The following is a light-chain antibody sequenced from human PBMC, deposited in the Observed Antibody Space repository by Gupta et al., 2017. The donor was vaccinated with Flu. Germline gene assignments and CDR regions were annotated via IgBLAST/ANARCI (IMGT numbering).Light chain of an antibody. J-gene: IGLJ2*01. CDR1: RSDVGGYNY. CDR2: EVS. CDR3: SSYTSSSPPVV. V-gene: IGLV2-14*01. Sequence: QPALPQPVPAPWASDQPIHFSGTGTRSDVGGYNYATWYQQHPGKAPKLLIYEVSKRPSGVSNRFSGSKSGNTASLTISGLQAEDEADYYCSSYTSSSPPVVFGGGTKLTVL.